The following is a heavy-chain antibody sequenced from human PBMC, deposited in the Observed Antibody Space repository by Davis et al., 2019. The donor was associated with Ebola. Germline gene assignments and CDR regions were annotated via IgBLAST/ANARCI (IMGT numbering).Heavy chain of an antibody. CDR3: ANIPHYDVWRNYYGMDV. CDR2: ISSSGTST. V-gene: IGHV3-23*01. J-gene: IGHJ6*02. CDR1: GFTFTNFA. Sequence: PGGSLRLSCAASGFTFTNFAMSWVRQAPGKGLEWVSGISSSGTSTYFVDSVKGRFTISRDNSKNTLYLQMDSLRVEDTAVYYCANIPHYDVWRNYYGMDVWGQGTTVTVAS. D-gene: IGHD3-3*01.